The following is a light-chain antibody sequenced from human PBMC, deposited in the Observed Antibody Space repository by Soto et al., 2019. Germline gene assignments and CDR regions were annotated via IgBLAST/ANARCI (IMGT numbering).Light chain of an antibody. J-gene: IGKJ1*01. V-gene: IGKV1-12*01. CDR1: QDVGRY. CDR3: QQDNSSPWT. CDR2: EAS. Sequence: DIQMTQSPSSVSASVGDTVTITCRTSQDVGRYLVWYQHKPGKAPRLLIYEASSLQSGAPSRFSGSGSGTYFSLTISRLQPDDFASYYCQQDNSSPWTFGQGTKVEIK.